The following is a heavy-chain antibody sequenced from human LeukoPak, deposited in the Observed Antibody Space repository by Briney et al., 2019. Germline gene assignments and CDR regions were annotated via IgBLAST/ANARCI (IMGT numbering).Heavy chain of an antibody. Sequence: GGSLRLSCVASEFTFSNYWIHWVRQAPGKGLVWVSHINSDGSWTSYADSVKGRFTISKDNAKNTVYLQMNNLRAEDTAVYYCVSFYETYWGRGTLVTVSS. D-gene: IGHD2-2*01. J-gene: IGHJ4*02. CDR3: VSFYETY. CDR1: EFTFSNYW. CDR2: INSDGSWT. V-gene: IGHV3-74*01.